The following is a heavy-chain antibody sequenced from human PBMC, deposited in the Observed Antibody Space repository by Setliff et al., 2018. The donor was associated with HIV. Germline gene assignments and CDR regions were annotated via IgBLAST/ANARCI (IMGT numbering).Heavy chain of an antibody. V-gene: IGHV4-39*07. CDR1: GDSVSSRSYY. J-gene: IGHJ4*02. Sequence: KTSDTLSLTCTVSGDSVSSRSYYWGWIRQPPGKGLEWIGSISHSGTTYYNPSLKSRVTMSVDTSKNQFSLKLTSVTASDTAVYYCARAAAGNTGPFDLWGQGSPVTVSS. CDR2: ISHSGTT. CDR3: ARAAAGNTGPFDL. D-gene: IGHD4-17*01.